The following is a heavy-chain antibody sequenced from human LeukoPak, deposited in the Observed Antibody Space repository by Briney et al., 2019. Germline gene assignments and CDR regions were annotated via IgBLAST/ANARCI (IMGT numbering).Heavy chain of an antibody. Sequence: SGTLSLTCTVSGGFITSGIHWWSWARQTPGKGLEWIGEIYQSGTTNYKPSLKSRVTMSLDKSRNLFSLQLSSVTAADTAVYYCATCFYGDYALHYFDYWGQGALVTVSS. J-gene: IGHJ4*02. CDR3: ATCFYGDYALHYFDY. D-gene: IGHD4-17*01. CDR2: IYQSGTT. V-gene: IGHV4-4*02. CDR1: GGFITSGIHW.